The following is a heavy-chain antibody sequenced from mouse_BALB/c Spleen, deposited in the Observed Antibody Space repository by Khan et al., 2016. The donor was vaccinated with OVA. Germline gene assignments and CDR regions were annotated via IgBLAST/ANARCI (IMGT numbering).Heavy chain of an antibody. CDR3: ASNAYFGKYFDS. J-gene: IGHJ2*01. D-gene: IGHD2-10*01. V-gene: IGHV1S81*02. CDR2: VYPGDGRT. Sequence: QVQLQQPGAELVKPGASVKLSCKASGYTFTNYWVHWVKQRPGHGLEWIGEVYPGDGRTDYNEKFKTKATLTVDTSSNTAFMQLSSLTSDDSAVSACASNAYFGKYFDSWGQGTTLTVSS. CDR1: GYTFTNYW.